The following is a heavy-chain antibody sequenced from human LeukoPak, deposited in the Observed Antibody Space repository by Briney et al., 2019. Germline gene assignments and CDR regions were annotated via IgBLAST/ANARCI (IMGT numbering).Heavy chain of an antibody. CDR1: GYTFTGYY. CDR3: ARSQWVRGIRAPDY. V-gene: IGHV1-2*02. J-gene: IGHJ4*02. CDR2: INPNSGGT. D-gene: IGHD3-10*01. Sequence: ASVKVSCKASGYTFTGYYMHWVRQAPGQGLEWMGWINPNSGGTNYAQKFQGRVTMTRDTSISTAYMELSRLRSDDTAVYYCARSQWVRGIRAPDYWGQGTRVTVSS.